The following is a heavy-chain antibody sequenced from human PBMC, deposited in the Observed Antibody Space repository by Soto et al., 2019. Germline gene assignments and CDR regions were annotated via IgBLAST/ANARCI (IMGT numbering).Heavy chain of an antibody. V-gene: IGHV4-39*01. J-gene: IGHJ4*02. Sequence: PSETLSLTCSASGGSITSSSHFWGWLRQSPGKGPEWIGSVFYTGFTSYNPSLESRVSVSVDTSKNQFSLKVSGVSAADTAVYYCATSQKGYNWNYFDHWGQGALVTVSS. CDR2: VFYTGFT. D-gene: IGHD1-20*01. CDR1: GGSITSSSHF. CDR3: ATSQKGYNWNYFDH.